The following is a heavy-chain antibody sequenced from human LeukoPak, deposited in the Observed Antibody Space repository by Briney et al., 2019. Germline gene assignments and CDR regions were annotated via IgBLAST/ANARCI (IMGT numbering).Heavy chain of an antibody. D-gene: IGHD6-19*01. CDR3: ARPGYSSGRHA. CDR1: GGSISSSSYY. CDR2: IYYSGST. J-gene: IGHJ4*02. Sequence: PSETLSLTCIVSGGSISSSSYYWGWIRQPPGKGLEWIGSIYYSGSTYYNPSLKSRVTISVDTSKNQFSLKLSSVTAADTAVYYCARPGYSSGRHAWGQGTLVTVSS. V-gene: IGHV4-39*01.